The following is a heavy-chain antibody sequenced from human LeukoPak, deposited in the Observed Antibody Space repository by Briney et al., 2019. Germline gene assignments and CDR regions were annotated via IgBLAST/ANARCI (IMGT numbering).Heavy chain of an antibody. CDR2: IIPIFGTA. V-gene: IGHV1-69*13. J-gene: IGHJ5*02. D-gene: IGHD6-13*01. CDR1: GGTFSSYA. CDR3: ARDPLAAAGTKATYNWFDP. Sequence: ASVKVSCKASGGTFSSYAISRVRQAPGQGLEWMGGIIPIFGTANYAQKFQGRVTITADESTSTAYMELSSLRPEDTAVYYCARDPLAAAGTKATYNWFDPWGQGTLVTVSS.